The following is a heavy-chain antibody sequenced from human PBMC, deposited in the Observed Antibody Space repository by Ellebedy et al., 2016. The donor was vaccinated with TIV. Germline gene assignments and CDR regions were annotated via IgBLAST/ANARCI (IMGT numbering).Heavy chain of an antibody. Sequence: ASVKVSXXASGGTFSIYALSWVRQTRGQGLELMGGFIPLFGTANYPPKFQGRVTITANISTSTAYMELSSLRSEDTAVYYCATDDYGGNLNYWGQGTLVTVSS. CDR1: GGTFSIYA. J-gene: IGHJ4*02. CDR3: ATDDYGGNLNY. V-gene: IGHV1-69*06. D-gene: IGHD4-23*01. CDR2: FIPLFGTA.